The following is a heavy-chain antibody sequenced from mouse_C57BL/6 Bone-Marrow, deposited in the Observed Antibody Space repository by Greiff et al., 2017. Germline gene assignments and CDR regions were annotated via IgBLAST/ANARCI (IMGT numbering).Heavy chain of an antibody. CDR2: ISSGGSYT. Sequence: EVKLMESGGDLVQPGGSLKLSCAASGFTFSSYGMSWVRQTPDKRLEWVATISSGGSYTYYPDSVKGRFTISRDNAKNTLYLQMSSLKSENTAMYYCARHTQYCFDYWGQGTTLTVSS. CDR1: GFTFSSYG. J-gene: IGHJ2*01. CDR3: ARHTQYCFDY. V-gene: IGHV5-6*01.